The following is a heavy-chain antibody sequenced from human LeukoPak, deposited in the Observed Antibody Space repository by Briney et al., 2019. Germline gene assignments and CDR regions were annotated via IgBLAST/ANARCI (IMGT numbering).Heavy chain of an antibody. V-gene: IGHV3-33*06. CDR2: IWYDGSNK. J-gene: IGHJ4*02. CDR3: AKGGYYYDSSGTNDY. D-gene: IGHD3-22*01. Sequence: GGCLRLSCAASGFTFSSYGMHSVRQAPGTGRERVAVIWYDGSNKYYADSVKGRFTISRDNSKNTLYLQMNSLRAEDTAVYYCAKGGYYYDSSGTNDYWGQGTLVTVSS. CDR1: GFTFSSYG.